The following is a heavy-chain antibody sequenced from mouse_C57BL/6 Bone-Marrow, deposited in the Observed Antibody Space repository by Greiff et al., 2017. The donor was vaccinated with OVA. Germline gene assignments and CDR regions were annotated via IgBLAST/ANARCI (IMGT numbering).Heavy chain of an antibody. Sequence: QVQLKQSGAELARPGASVKMSCKASGYTFTSYTIHWVKQRTGQGLEWIGYIAPTPDSTNYNQKFKGTAPLTADKSSSNAYMQLSSRTSEDYAVYYCTRGYYFDYWGQGTTLTVSS. J-gene: IGHJ2*01. CDR2: IAPTPDST. CDR1: GYTFTSYT. CDR3: TRGYYFDY. V-gene: IGHV1-4*01.